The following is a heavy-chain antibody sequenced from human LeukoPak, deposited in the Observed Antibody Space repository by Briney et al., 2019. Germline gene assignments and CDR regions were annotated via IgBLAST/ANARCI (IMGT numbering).Heavy chain of an antibody. CDR1: GGSISSYY. CDR3: ARGVLRFLEWHFDY. CDR2: IYYSGST. Sequence: SETLSLTCTVSGGSISSYYWSWIRQPPGKGLEWIGYIYYSGSTNYNPSLKSRVTISVDTSKNQFSPKLSSVTAADTAVYYCARGVLRFLEWHFDYWGQGTLVTVSS. J-gene: IGHJ4*02. D-gene: IGHD3-3*01. V-gene: IGHV4-59*01.